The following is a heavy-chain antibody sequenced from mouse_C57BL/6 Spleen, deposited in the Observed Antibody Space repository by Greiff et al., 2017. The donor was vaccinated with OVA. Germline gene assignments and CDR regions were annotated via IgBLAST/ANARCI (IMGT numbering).Heavy chain of an antibody. CDR1: GFTFTDYY. Sequence: DVKLVESGGGLVQPGGSLSLSCAASGFTFTDYYMSWVRQPPGKALEWLGFIRNKANGYTTEYNASVKGRVTISRDNSQSILYLQMNALRAEDSATYYCARSYAMDYWGQGTSVTVSS. V-gene: IGHV7-3*01. CDR3: ARSYAMDY. J-gene: IGHJ4*01. CDR2: IRNKANGYTT.